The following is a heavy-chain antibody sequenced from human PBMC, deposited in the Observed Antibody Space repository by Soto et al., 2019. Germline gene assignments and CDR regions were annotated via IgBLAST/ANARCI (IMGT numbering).Heavy chain of an antibody. CDR2: IKSKTDGGTI. D-gene: IGHD3-10*01. CDR1: GFTLSDAW. Sequence: EVQLEESGGDLVKPGGSLTLSCVASGFTLSDAWMSWVSQAPGKGLEWVGRIKSKTDGGTIDYAAPVKGRFTISRHDSRNRLYLEINSLKTEDTAVYYCAVHSTTWFRDYFQNWGQGTLVTVSS. J-gene: IGHJ1*01. V-gene: IGHV3-15*01. CDR3: AVHSTTWFRDYFQN.